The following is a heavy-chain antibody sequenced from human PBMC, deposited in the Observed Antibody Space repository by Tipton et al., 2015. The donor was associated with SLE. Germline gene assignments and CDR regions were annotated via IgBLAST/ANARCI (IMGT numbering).Heavy chain of an antibody. CDR1: GGSILSSTSF. D-gene: IGHD3-10*01. CDR2: INHSGST. J-gene: IGHJ6*03. CDR3: ARADGSYFYYFMDV. V-gene: IGHV4-39*07. Sequence: TLSLTCTVSGGSILSSTSFWDWIRQPPGKGLEWIGEINHSGSTNYNPSLKSRVTISVDTSKNQFSLRLRSVTAADSAVYYCARADGSYFYYFMDVWGKGTTVTVSS.